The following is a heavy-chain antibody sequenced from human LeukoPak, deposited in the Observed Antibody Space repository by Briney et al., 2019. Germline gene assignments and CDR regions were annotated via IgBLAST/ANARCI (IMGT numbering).Heavy chain of an antibody. CDR1: GFTFSSYG. CDR3: AKDNGGNSGYYYYGMDV. J-gene: IGHJ6*02. CDR2: ISYDGSNK. Sequence: GGSLGLSCAASGFTFSSYGMHWVRQAPGKGLEWVAVISYDGSNKYYADSVKGRFTISRDNSKNTLYLQMNSLRAEDTAVYYCAKDNGGNSGYYYYGMDVWGQGTTVTVSS. D-gene: IGHD4-23*01. V-gene: IGHV3-30*18.